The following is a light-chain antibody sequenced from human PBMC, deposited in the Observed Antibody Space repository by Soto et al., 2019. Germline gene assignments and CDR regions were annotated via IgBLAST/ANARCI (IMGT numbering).Light chain of an antibody. CDR1: QSVRSSY. CDR2: GTS. Sequence: EIVLTQSPGTLSLSPGERATLSCRASQSVRSSYLAWYQQKPGQTPRLLIYGTSTRATGVPDRFSGGGYAKALTLTISRLEPEDFAVYFCQQYGDSPPWTFGQGTKVETK. CDR3: QQYGDSPPWT. J-gene: IGKJ1*01. V-gene: IGKV3-20*01.